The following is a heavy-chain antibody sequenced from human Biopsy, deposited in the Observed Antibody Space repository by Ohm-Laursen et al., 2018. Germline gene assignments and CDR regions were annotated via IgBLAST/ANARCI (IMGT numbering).Heavy chain of an antibody. CDR3: ARDFNYDGGGSFNFDY. V-gene: IGHV1-8*01. J-gene: IGHJ4*02. CDR1: GYTFTNYN. CDR2: MNPNSGNT. D-gene: IGHD3-22*01. Sequence: SLVKVSCKASGYTFTNYNVNWVRQATGQGLEWMGWMNPNSGNTGYAQKFQGRVTMTRNTSISTAYMELSSLTSVDTAVYYCARDFNYDGGGSFNFDYWGQGTLVTVSS.